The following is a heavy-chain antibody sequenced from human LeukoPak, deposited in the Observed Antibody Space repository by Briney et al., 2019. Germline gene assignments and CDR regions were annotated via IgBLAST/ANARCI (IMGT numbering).Heavy chain of an antibody. CDR2: IYHSGST. D-gene: IGHD2-2*01. Sequence: PSETLSLTCTVSGYSISSGYYWGWVRQPPGKGLEWIGSIYHSGSTYYNPSLKSRVTISVDTSKNQFSLKLSSVTAADTAVYYCARYCSSTSCYFDYWGQGTLVTVSS. J-gene: IGHJ4*02. V-gene: IGHV4-38-2*02. CDR3: ARYCSSTSCYFDY. CDR1: GYSISSGYY.